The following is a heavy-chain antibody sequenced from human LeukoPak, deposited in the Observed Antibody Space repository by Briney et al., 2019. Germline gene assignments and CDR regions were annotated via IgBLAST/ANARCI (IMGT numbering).Heavy chain of an antibody. V-gene: IGHV3-23*01. Sequence: PGGSLRLSCAASGFTFSDYAMSWVRQAPGKGLEWVSGVSGSGDTTYYADSVKGRSTISRDNSKNTLYLQMNSLRAEDTALYYCAKTRRRYNILTAYYAVDYWGQGTLVTVSS. D-gene: IGHD3-9*01. CDR1: GFTFSDYA. CDR3: AKTRRRYNILTAYYAVDY. J-gene: IGHJ4*02. CDR2: VSGSGDTT.